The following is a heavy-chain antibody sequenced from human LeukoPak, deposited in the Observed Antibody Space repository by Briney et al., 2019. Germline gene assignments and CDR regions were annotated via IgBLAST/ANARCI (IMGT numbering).Heavy chain of an antibody. CDR3: ARVTYYYDSSGYVLDP. CDR1: GGSISSYY. D-gene: IGHD3-22*01. J-gene: IGHJ5*02. Sequence: SETLSLTCTVSGGSISSYYWSWIQQPAGKGLEWVGRIYTSGSTNYNPSLKSRVTMSVDTSKNQFSLKLSSVTAADTAVYYCARVTYYYDSSGYVLDPWGQGTLVTVSS. V-gene: IGHV4-4*07. CDR2: IYTSGST.